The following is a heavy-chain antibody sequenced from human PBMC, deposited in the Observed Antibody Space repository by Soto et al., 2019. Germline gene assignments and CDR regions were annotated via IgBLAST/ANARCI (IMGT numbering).Heavy chain of an antibody. V-gene: IGHV3-72*01. CDR2: IRNKANSYTT. CDR3: TRVQLLGFGVDPRTNERASAS. CDR1: GFTFSDHY. Sequence: EVQLVESGGNLVQPGGSLRLSCAASGFTFSDHYMDWVRQAPGKGLEWVGRIRNKANSYTTNYAASVKGRFTISRDDSENTLKLKGNSQKTEDTAVYYCTRVQLLGFGVDPRTNERASASWGQGTLVTVSS. J-gene: IGHJ5*02. D-gene: IGHD3-10*01.